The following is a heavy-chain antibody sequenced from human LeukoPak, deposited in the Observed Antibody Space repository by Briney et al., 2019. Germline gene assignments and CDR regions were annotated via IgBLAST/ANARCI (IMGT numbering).Heavy chain of an antibody. CDR1: GYTFTDYY. J-gene: IGHJ5*02. CDR3: AREGGGAAPGYWFDP. D-gene: IGHD6-13*01. V-gene: IGHV1-2*06. CDR2: VNPNSGGT. Sequence: ASVKVSCKASGYTFTDYYIHWVRQAPGQGLEWMGRVNPNSGGTYYAQKFQGRVTMTRDTSIRTAYMELSGLRSDDTAVYYCAREGGGAAPGYWFDPWGQGTLVTVSS.